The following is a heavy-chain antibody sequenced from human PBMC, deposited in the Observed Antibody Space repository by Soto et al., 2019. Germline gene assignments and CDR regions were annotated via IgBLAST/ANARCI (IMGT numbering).Heavy chain of an antibody. D-gene: IGHD3-22*01. Sequence: ASVKVSCKASGGTFSSYAISWVRQAPGQGLEWMGGIIPIFGTANYAQKFQGRVTITADESTSTAYMELSSLRSEDTVVYYCAREASYYYDSSGSMAFDIWGQGTMVTVSS. J-gene: IGHJ3*02. V-gene: IGHV1-69*13. CDR1: GGTFSSYA. CDR3: AREASYYYDSSGSMAFDI. CDR2: IIPIFGTA.